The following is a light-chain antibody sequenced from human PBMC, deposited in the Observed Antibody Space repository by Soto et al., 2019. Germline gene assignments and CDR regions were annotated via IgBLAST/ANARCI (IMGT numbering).Light chain of an antibody. Sequence: EIVMTQSPATLSVSPGERATLSCRASGTISNRLAWYQQKPCQAPRLLIYGASTRATGIPDRFRGSGSGTEFTLTISSLQSEDFAVYYCQQYSDWPTWTFGQGTKLDIK. J-gene: IGKJ1*01. CDR1: GTISNR. CDR2: GAS. CDR3: QQYSDWPTWT. V-gene: IGKV3-15*01.